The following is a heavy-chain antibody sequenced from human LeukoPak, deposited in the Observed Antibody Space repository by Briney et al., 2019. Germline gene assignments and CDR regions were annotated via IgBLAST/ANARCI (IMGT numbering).Heavy chain of an antibody. J-gene: IGHJ5*02. CDR2: IKQDGSEK. Sequence: GGSLRLSCVVSEFTFNNYNMSWVRQAPGKGLEWVANIKQDGSEKYYVDSVKGRFTISRDNAKNSLYLQMNSLRAEDTAVYYCARHGVVVTNDLVCNWFDPWGQGTLVTASS. CDR3: ARHGVVVTNDLVCNWFDP. CDR1: EFTFNNYN. D-gene: IGHD3-3*01. V-gene: IGHV3-7*03.